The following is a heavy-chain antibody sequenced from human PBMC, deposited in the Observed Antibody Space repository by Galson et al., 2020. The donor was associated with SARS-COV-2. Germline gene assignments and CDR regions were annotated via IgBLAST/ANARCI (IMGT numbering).Heavy chain of an antibody. V-gene: IGHV3-30*03. CDR3: ARGPNYYYTDV. J-gene: IGHJ6*03. CDR1: GFTFSSYG. CDR2: ISYDGSNK. Sequence: GGSLRLSCAASGFTFSSYGMHWVRQAPGKGLEWVAVISYDGSNKYYTDSVKGRFTISRDNSKSTLFLQMNSLRAEDTAVYYCARGPNYYYTDVWGKGTTVTVSS.